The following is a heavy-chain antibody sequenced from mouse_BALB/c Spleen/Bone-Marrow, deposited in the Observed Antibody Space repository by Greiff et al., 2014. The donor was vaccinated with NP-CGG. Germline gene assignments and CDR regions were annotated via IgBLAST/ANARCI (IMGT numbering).Heavy chain of an antibody. V-gene: IGHV1-4*01. CDR2: INPSSGYT. Sequence: QVQLTESGAELARPGASVKLSCRASGYTFTTYTIHWVRQRPGQGLEWIGYINPSSGYTNYIQKSKDKATLTADKSSSTAYMQLSSLTSEYSAVYYCARRDDGYVFFDYWGQGTTLTVSS. CDR1: GYTFTTYT. CDR3: ARRDDGYVFFDY. D-gene: IGHD2-3*01. J-gene: IGHJ2*01.